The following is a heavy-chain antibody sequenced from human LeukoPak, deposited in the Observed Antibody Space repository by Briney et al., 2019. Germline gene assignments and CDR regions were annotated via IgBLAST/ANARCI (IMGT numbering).Heavy chain of an antibody. CDR1: GFTFSSYS. Sequence: KPGGSLRLSCAASGFTFSSYSMNWVRQAPGKGLEWVSSISSSSSYIYYADSVKGRFTISRDNAKNSLYLQMNSLRAEDTAVYYCARDGERARIAARRDDAFDIWGQGTMVTVSS. D-gene: IGHD6-6*01. V-gene: IGHV3-21*01. CDR3: ARDGERARIAARRDDAFDI. J-gene: IGHJ3*02. CDR2: ISSSSSYI.